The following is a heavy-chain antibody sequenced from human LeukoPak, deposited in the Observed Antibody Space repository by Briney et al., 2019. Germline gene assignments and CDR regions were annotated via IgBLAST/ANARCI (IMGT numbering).Heavy chain of an antibody. D-gene: IGHD2-2*01. J-gene: IGHJ4*02. Sequence: GGSLRLSCAASGFTVSSNYMSWVRQAPGKGLEWVSVIYNGGSTHYADSVKGRFTISRDNSKNTLDLQMNSLRVEDTAVYYCARELLVVVPAALDYWGQGTLVTVSS. V-gene: IGHV3-66*01. CDR1: GFTVSSNY. CDR2: IYNGGST. CDR3: ARELLVVVPAALDY.